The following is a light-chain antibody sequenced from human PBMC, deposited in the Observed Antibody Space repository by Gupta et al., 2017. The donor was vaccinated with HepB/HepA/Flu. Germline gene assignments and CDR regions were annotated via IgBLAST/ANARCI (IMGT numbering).Light chain of an antibody. V-gene: IGKV1-5*03. Sequence: DIQMTQSPSTLSASVGDRVTITCRASQSIFTWLAWYQQKPGRAPTLLIYKASRVQSGVPSRFSGSGCETEFTLTSSSRQADDFAVYYCQQYNTYRPFGQGTKVEIK. J-gene: IGKJ1*01. CDR3: QQYNTYRP. CDR1: QSIFTW. CDR2: KAS.